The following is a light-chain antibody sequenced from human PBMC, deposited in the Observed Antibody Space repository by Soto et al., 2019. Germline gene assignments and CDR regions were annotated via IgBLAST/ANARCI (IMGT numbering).Light chain of an antibody. CDR3: SEYTSSSTYV. V-gene: IGLV2-14*01. J-gene: IGLJ1*01. CDR2: DVS. Sequence: QCALTQPASVSGSPGQSIAISCTGTSSDVGGYNYVSWYQQHPAKAPKLMIYDVSSRPSGVSNRFSGSKSGNTASLTISGLQAEDEADYYSSEYTSSSTYVVGTGTKVTV. CDR1: SSDVGGYNY.